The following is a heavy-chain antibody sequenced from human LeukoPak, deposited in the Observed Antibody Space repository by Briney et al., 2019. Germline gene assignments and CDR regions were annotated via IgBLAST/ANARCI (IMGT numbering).Heavy chain of an antibody. Sequence: ASVKVSCKASGYTFTGYYIHWVRQAPGQGLEWMGMIYPRDGSTSYAQKFQGRVTVTRDTSTSTVHMELSGLRSEDTAVYYCVVATIIDYWGQGTLVTVSS. CDR2: IYPRDGST. J-gene: IGHJ4*02. CDR3: VVATIIDY. V-gene: IGHV1-46*01. CDR1: GYTFTGYY. D-gene: IGHD5-12*01.